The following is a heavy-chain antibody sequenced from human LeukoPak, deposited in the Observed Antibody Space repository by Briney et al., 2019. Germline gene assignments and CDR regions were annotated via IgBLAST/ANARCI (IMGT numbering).Heavy chain of an antibody. CDR1: GFTFSSYW. D-gene: IGHD2-21*02. J-gene: IGHJ6*03. CDR3: ARNGAPVVTAITPYYYYMDV. CDR2: IKQDGSEK. Sequence: PGGSLRLSCAASGFTFSSYWMSWVRQAPGKGLEWVANIKQDGSEKYYVDSVKGRFTISRDNAKNSLYLQMNSPRAEDTAVYYCARNGAPVVTAITPYYYYMDVWGKGTTVTVSS. V-gene: IGHV3-7*01.